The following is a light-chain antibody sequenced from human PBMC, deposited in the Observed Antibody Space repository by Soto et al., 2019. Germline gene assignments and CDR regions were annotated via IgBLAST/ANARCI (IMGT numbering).Light chain of an antibody. CDR1: SSNFGGNT. J-gene: IGLJ3*02. CDR2: SNN. Sequence: QPVLTQPPSASGTPGQRVIISCSGSSSNFGGNTANWYQQFPGTAPKVLIYSNNQRPSGVPDRFSGSKSGTSASLAISGLQSEDEADYYCAAWDDSLNGWVLGGGTKLTVL. CDR3: AAWDDSLNGWV. V-gene: IGLV1-44*01.